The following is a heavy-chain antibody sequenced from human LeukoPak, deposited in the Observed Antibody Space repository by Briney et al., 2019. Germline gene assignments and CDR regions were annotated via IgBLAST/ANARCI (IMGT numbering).Heavy chain of an antibody. D-gene: IGHD2-2*02. J-gene: IGHJ6*02. Sequence: PGRSLRLSCAASGFTFSSYAMHWVRQAPGKGLEWVAVISYDGSNKYYADSVKGRFTISRDNSKNTLYLQMNGLRAEDTAVYYCARDPTDIVVVPAAIGYYYGMDVWGQGTTVTVSS. CDR2: ISYDGSNK. CDR1: GFTFSSYA. V-gene: IGHV3-30-3*01. CDR3: ARDPTDIVVVPAAIGYYYGMDV.